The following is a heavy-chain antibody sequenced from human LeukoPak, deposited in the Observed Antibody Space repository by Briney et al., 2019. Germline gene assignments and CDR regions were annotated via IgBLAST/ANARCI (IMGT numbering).Heavy chain of an antibody. D-gene: IGHD2-2*01. J-gene: IGHJ4*01. CDR3: ASSKDIVVVPAAQFDY. CDR1: GGSISSYY. CDR2: IYYSGST. V-gene: IGHV4-59*01. Sequence: SETLSLTCTVSGGSISSYYWSWIRQPPGKGLEWIGYIYYSGSTNYNPSLKSRVTISVDTSKNQFSLKLSSVTAADTAVYYCASSKDIVVVPAAQFDYWGQEPWSPSPQ.